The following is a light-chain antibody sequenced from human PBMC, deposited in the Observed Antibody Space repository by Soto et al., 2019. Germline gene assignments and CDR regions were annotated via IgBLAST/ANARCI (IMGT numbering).Light chain of an antibody. Sequence: EIVMTQSPDTLSVSPGERATLSCRASQSVSSNLAWYQQKPGQAPRLLIFGASTRATGIPARFSGSGSGTEFTLTISSLQSEDFAVYHGQQSNNWPYTFGQGTTLEIK. V-gene: IGKV3-15*01. J-gene: IGKJ2*01. CDR2: GAS. CDR1: QSVSSN. CDR3: QQSNNWPYT.